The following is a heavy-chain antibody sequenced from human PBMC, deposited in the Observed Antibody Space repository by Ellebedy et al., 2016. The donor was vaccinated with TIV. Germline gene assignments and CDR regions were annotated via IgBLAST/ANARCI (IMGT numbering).Heavy chain of an antibody. CDR3: ASIPLGSGLDS. CDR1: GNTFSSYD. J-gene: IGHJ4*02. D-gene: IGHD2-2*02. CDR2: MNPNSGNT. V-gene: IGHV1-8*01. Sequence: ASVKVSCXTSGNTFSSYDINWVRQATGQGLEWMGWMNPNSGNTVYGEKFQGRVTMTMNTSIRTAYMELSSLTSEDTALYYCASIPLGSGLDSWGQGTLVTVSS.